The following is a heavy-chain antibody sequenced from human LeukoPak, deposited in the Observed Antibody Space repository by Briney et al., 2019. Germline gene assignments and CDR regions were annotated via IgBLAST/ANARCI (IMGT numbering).Heavy chain of an antibody. CDR3: ARVVPAAPDAYYSYYMDV. V-gene: IGHV1-69*02. J-gene: IGHJ6*03. CDR1: GGTFSSYT. D-gene: IGHD2-2*01. CDR2: IIPILGIA. Sequence: SVKVSCKASGGTFSSYTISWVRQAPGQGLEWMGRIIPILGIANYAQKFQGRVTITADKSTSTAYMELSSLRSEDTAVYYCARVVPAAPDAYYSYYMDVWGKGTTVTVSS.